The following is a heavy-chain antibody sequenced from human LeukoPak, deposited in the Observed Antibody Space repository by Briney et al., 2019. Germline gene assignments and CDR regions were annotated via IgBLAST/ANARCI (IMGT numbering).Heavy chain of an antibody. CDR3: ARGPLRVRGVIRGNWFDP. Sequence: GSSVKVSCKASGGTFSSYAISWVRQAPGQGLEWMGGIIPIFGTANYAQKFQGRVTITADESTSTAYMELSSLRSEDTAVYYCARGPLRVRGVIRGNWFDPWGQGTLVTVSS. D-gene: IGHD3-10*01. CDR1: GGTFSSYA. V-gene: IGHV1-69*01. J-gene: IGHJ5*02. CDR2: IIPIFGTA.